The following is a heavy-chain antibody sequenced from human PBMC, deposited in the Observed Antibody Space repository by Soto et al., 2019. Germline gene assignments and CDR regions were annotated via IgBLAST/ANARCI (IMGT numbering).Heavy chain of an antibody. CDR2: INPNSGGT. CDR3: ARARRYPESDFDF. CDR1: GYTFTDYY. J-gene: IGHJ4*02. V-gene: IGHV1-2*02. D-gene: IGHD3-9*01. Sequence: QVHLVQSGAEVKKPGASVKVSCKASGYTFTDYYMHWVRQAPGQGLEWMGWINPNSGGTNYAQNFQGRATMTRDTCISTGYMGLSRVRSDDTAVYFCARARRYPESDFDFWGQGTLVTVSS.